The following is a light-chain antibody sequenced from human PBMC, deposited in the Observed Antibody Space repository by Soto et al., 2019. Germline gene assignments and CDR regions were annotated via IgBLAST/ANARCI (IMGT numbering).Light chain of an antibody. CDR3: QQYDHFPIT. CDR1: QDITNS. V-gene: IGKV1-33*01. J-gene: IGKJ5*01. CDR2: EAS. Sequence: DIQMTQSPSSLSASVGDRVTITCQASQDITNSLNWFQQKSGKAPNLLIYEASTLETGVPSRFSGHGSGTYFTFTITSLQPEDIATYFCQQYDHFPITFGQGTRLEIK.